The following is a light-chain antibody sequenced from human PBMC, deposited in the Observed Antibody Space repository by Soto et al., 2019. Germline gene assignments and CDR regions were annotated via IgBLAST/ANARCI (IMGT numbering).Light chain of an antibody. J-gene: IGLJ1*01. CDR1: SSNIGSNY. V-gene: IGLV1-47*02. CDR2: NNN. CDR3: AAWDDSLRGDV. Sequence: QSVLTQSPSASGTPGQRVTISCSGSSSNIGSNYVYWYQQLLGAAPKLLIYNNNQRPSGVPDRFSGSKSATSASLALSGLRSEDEADYYCAAWDDSLRGDVFGTGTKLTVL.